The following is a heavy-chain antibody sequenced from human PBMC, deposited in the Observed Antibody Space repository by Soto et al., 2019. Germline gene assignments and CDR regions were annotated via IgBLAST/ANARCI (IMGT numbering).Heavy chain of an antibody. CDR3: ARRENCSGGSCYSYYFDY. CDR2: INHSGST. CDR1: GGSFSGYY. V-gene: IGHV4-34*01. Sequence: QVQLQQWGAGLLKPSETLSLTCAVYGGSFSGYYWSWIRQPPGKGLEWIGEINHSGSTNYNPPLKGRATITVDKSKTQFSLQLSSVTAADTAVYYCARRENCSGGSCYSYYFDYWGQGTLVTVSS. D-gene: IGHD2-15*01. J-gene: IGHJ4*02.